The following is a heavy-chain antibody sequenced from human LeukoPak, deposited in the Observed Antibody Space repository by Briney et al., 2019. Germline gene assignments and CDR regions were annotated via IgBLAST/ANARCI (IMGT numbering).Heavy chain of an antibody. CDR3: ARDGSSSWYLGFDWFYP. D-gene: IGHD6-13*01. Sequence: ASVKVSCKASGYTFTGYYMHWVRQAPGQGLEWMGWINPNSGGTNYAQKFQGRVTMTRDTSISTAYMELSRLRSDDTAVYYCARDGSSSWYLGFDWFYPWGQGTLVTLSS. V-gene: IGHV1-2*02. CDR2: INPNSGGT. CDR1: GYTFTGYY. J-gene: IGHJ5*02.